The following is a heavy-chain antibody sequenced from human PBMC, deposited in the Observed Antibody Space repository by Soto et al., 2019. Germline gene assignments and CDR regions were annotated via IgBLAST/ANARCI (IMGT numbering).Heavy chain of an antibody. J-gene: IGHJ6*02. D-gene: IGHD6-13*01. CDR1: GYSFTSYW. V-gene: IGHV5-51*01. Sequence: PGESLKISCKGSGYSFTSYWIGWVRQMPGKGLEWMGIIYPGDSDTRCSPSFQGQVTISADKSISTAYLQWSRLKASDTAMYYCARHDXVLAAAGTRYYYYGMDVWGPGTTVTVSS. CDR2: IYPGDSDT. CDR3: ARHDXVLAAAGTRYYYYGMDV.